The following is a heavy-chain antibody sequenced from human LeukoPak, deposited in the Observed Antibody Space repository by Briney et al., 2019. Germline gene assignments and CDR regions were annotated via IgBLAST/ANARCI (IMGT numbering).Heavy chain of an antibody. V-gene: IGHV4-61*01. D-gene: IGHD4-17*01. J-gene: IGHJ4*02. CDR3: ARVKDYGDYGYFDY. Sequence: SETLSLTCTVSGGSVSSASYYWSWIRQPPGKGLEYIGYIYYSRSTNYNPSLKSRVTISLDTSKNQFSLKLSSVTAADTAVYYCARVKDYGDYGYFDYWGQGTLVTVSS. CDR2: IYYSRST. CDR1: GGSVSSASYY.